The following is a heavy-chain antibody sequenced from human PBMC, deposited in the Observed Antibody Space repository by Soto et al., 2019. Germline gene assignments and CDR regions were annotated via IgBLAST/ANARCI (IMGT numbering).Heavy chain of an antibody. CDR1: GFTFSSYG. Sequence: QVQLVESGGGVVQPGRSLRLSCAASGFTFSSYGMHWVRQAPGKGLEWVAVIWYDGSNKYYADSVKGRFTISRDNSKNTLYLQMNSLRAEETAVYYCARGMGYYYYHGMDVWGQGTTVTVSS. J-gene: IGHJ6*02. CDR2: IWYDGSNK. CDR3: ARGMGYYYYHGMDV. V-gene: IGHV3-33*01.